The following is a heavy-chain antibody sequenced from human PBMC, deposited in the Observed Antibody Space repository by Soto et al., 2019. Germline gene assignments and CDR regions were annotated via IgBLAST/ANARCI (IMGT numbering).Heavy chain of an antibody. J-gene: IGHJ4*02. Sequence: QAQLQQWGAGLLKPSETLSLTCAVYGGSFSDYNWSWIRQPPGKGLEWIGEIDYSGRTSYNPSLKNRLTISVDTSKNQFSLKLSSVTAADTAVYYCARGGRMGVAATPIRYWGQGTLVTVSS. V-gene: IGHV4-34*01. D-gene: IGHD2-15*01. CDR1: GGSFSDYN. CDR2: IDYSGRT. CDR3: ARGGRMGVAATPIRY.